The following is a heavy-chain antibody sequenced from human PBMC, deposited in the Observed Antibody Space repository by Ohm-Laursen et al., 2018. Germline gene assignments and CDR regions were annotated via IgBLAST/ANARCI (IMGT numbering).Heavy chain of an antibody. CDR1: GGSISSYY. CDR3: ARVLRGPDAFDI. J-gene: IGHJ3*02. CDR2: IYYSGST. Sequence: TLSLTCTVSGGSISSYYWSWIRQPPGKGLEWIGYIYYSGSTNYNPSLKSRVTISVDTSKNQFSLKMTSVTAADTAVYYCARVLRGPDAFDIWGQGTMVTVSS. V-gene: IGHV4-59*12.